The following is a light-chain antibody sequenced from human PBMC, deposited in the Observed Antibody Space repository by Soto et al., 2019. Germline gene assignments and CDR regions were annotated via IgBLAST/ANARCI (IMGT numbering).Light chain of an antibody. CDR3: QQSYSTLSIT. CDR2: AAS. V-gene: IGKV1-39*01. CDR1: ESISRH. J-gene: IGKJ5*01. Sequence: EIQMTQSPSSLSATVGDRVTITCRASESISRHLNWYQQKPGKAPKLLIYAASSLQNGVPSRFSGGGSGTDFSLTISNLQPEDFATYYCQQSYSTLSITFGQGTRLEIK.